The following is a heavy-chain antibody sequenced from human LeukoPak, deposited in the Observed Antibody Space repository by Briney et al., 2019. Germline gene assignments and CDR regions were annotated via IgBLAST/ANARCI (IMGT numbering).Heavy chain of an antibody. Sequence: AGGSLRLSCTASGFRFSAYAMQWVRQAPGKGLEWVAVISIDGNTQYYADSVGGRFSISRDNSENTLYLEMSSLRGEDTGIFYCAREEYKYGLGALDVWGQGTTVTVSS. J-gene: IGHJ6*02. CDR1: GFRFSAYA. D-gene: IGHD5-18*01. CDR2: ISIDGNTQ. V-gene: IGHV3-30-3*01. CDR3: AREEYKYGLGALDV.